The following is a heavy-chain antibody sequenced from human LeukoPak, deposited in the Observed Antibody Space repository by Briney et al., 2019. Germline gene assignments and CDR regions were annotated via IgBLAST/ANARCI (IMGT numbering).Heavy chain of an antibody. J-gene: IGHJ4*02. CDR3: ARQYGRPFDY. D-gene: IGHD4-17*01. CDR1: GYSFSNYW. V-gene: IGHV5-51*01. Sequence: GESLKISCKGSGYSFSNYWIGWVRQMPGKGLEWMGIIYHGDSDTRYSPSFQGQVTISVDESINTAYLQWSSLEASDTAMYYCARQYGRPFDYWGQGTLVTVSS. CDR2: IYHGDSDT.